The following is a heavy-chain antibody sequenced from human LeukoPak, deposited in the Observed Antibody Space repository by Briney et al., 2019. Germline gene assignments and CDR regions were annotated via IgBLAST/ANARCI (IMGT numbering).Heavy chain of an antibody. Sequence: GASVKVSCKASGYTFTSYAMHWVRQAPGQRLEWMGWINAGNGNTKYSQKFQGRVTITRDTSASTAYMELSSLRSEDTAVYYCASSGYDFWSGYYPRFDYWGQGTLVTVSS. CDR1: GYTFTSYA. V-gene: IGHV1-3*01. CDR2: INAGNGNT. CDR3: ASSGYDFWSGYYPRFDY. D-gene: IGHD3-3*01. J-gene: IGHJ4*02.